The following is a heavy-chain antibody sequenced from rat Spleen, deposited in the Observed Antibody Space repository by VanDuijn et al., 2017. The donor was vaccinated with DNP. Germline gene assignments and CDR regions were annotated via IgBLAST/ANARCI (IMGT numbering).Heavy chain of an antibody. CDR1: GFTFSNYG. J-gene: IGHJ1*01. CDR3: ARLDLWYFDF. V-gene: IGHV5S13*01. CDR2: ISPSGGST. Sequence: EVQLVESGGGFVQPGRSLKLSCAASGFTFSNYGMAWVRQAPTKGLEWVASISPSGGSTYYRDSVKGRFTVSRDNAKSSLYLQMDSLRSEDTATYYCARLDLWYFDFWGPGTMVTVSS.